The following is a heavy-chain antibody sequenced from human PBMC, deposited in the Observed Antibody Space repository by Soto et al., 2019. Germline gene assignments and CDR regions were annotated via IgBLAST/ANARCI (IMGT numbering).Heavy chain of an antibody. J-gene: IGHJ6*02. CDR1: GYTFTSYY. Sequence: GASVKVSCKASGYTFTSYYMHSLRQAPGQGLEWMGIINPSGGSTSYAHKFQGRVTMTRHTCTSTVDMELSSLRSEDTAVYYCARESTSVGYYDRMAVGGQGTTVTGSS. D-gene: IGHD4-17*01. CDR2: INPSGGST. V-gene: IGHV1-46*01. CDR3: ARESTSVGYYDRMAV.